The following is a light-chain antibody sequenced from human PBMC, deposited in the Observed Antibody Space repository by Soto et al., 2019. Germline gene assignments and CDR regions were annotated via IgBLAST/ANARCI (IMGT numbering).Light chain of an antibody. CDR1: SSNIGSFYD. CDR2: GDN. J-gene: IGLJ2*01. Sequence: QSVLTQPPSVSGAPGQRVTIPCTGSSSNIGSFYDVHWYQQLPGTVPKLLIYGDNNRPSGVPDRFSGSKSGTAASLAITGLQAKDEADYYCQSYDNSLNHVVFGGGTKVTVL. V-gene: IGLV1-40*01. CDR3: QSYDNSLNHVV.